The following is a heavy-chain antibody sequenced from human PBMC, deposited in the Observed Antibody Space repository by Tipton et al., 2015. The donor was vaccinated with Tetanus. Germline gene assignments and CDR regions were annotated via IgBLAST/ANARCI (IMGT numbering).Heavy chain of an antibody. CDR1: GFTFSGYT. CDR3: ANHDLGI. CDR2: ISSTNTYM. Sequence: SLRLSCAASGFTFSGYTTNWVRQAPGKGLEWVSSISSTNTYMYYADSVKGRFTVSRDNSKNTLYLQMNSLRAEDTAVYYCANHDLGIWGQGTLVTVSS. V-gene: IGHV3-21*04. J-gene: IGHJ4*02. D-gene: IGHD3-16*01.